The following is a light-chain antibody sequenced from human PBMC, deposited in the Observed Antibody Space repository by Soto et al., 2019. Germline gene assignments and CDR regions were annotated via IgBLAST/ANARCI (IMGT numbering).Light chain of an antibody. V-gene: IGKV3-20*01. J-gene: IGKJ5*01. Sequence: EVVLTQSPGSLSLSLGERAILSCRASQSVSTFLAWFQQKPGQAPSLLIYATSSRATGIPDRFSGSGSGTDFSLTISRLEPEDFAVYYCQQYGSSPITFGQGTRLEIK. CDR1: QSVSTF. CDR2: ATS. CDR3: QQYGSSPIT.